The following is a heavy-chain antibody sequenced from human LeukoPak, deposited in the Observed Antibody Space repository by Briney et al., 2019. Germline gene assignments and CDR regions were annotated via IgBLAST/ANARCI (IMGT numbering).Heavy chain of an antibody. CDR2: IYYSGGT. V-gene: IGHV4-31*03. CDR3: ARESRTHYYDSSGYQYFDY. Sequence: SETLSLTCTVSGGSISSGGYYWSWIRQHPGKGLEWIGYIYYSGGTYYNPSLKSRVTISVDTSKNQFSLKLSSVTAADTAVYYCARESRTHYYDSSGYQYFDYWGQGTLVTVSS. J-gene: IGHJ4*02. D-gene: IGHD3-22*01. CDR1: GGSISSGGYY.